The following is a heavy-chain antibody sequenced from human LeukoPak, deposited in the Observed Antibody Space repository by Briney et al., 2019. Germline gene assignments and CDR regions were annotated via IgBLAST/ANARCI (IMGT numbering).Heavy chain of an antibody. CDR3: ARVQQAYYYDSNGAFDI. D-gene: IGHD3-22*01. CDR1: GYTFTSQY. V-gene: IGHV1-46*01. CDR2: FIPTGGST. Sequence: ASVKVSCKASGYTFTSQYMHWVRQAPGQGLEWMGIFIPTGGSTTYAQKFQGRVTMTRDTSTSTVYMEVSSLRSEDTAVYYCARVQQAYYYDSNGAFDIWGQGTMVTVSS. J-gene: IGHJ3*02.